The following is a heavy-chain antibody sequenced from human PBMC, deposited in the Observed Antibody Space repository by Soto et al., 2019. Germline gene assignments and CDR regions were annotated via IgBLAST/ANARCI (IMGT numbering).Heavy chain of an antibody. J-gene: IGHJ4*02. CDR1: GFTFDDYA. Sequence: EVQLVESGGGLVQPGRSLRLSCAASGFTFDDYAMHWVRQAPGKGLEWVSGISWNSGSIGYADSVKGRFTISRDNAKNSLYPQMNSLRAEDTALYYCAKVRYSSGWGSFDYWGQGTLVTVSS. CDR3: AKVRYSSGWGSFDY. D-gene: IGHD6-19*01. V-gene: IGHV3-9*01. CDR2: ISWNSGSI.